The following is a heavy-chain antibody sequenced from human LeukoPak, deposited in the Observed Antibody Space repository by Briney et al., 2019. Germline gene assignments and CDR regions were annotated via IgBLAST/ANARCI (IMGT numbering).Heavy chain of an antibody. CDR1: GYTFTSYG. D-gene: IGHD6-19*01. CDR2: ISAYNGNT. J-gene: IGHJ6*02. V-gene: IGHV1-18*01. Sequence: ASVKVSCKASGYTFTSYGISWVRQAPGQGLEWMGWISAYNGNTNYAQKFLGRVTMTTDTYTTTAYMELRSLRSDDTAVYYCARWSGGSDWLYHNGMDVWGQGTTVIVSS. CDR3: ARWSGGSDWLYHNGMDV.